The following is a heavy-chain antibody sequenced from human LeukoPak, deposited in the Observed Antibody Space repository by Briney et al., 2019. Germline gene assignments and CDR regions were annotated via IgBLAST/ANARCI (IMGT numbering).Heavy chain of an antibody. J-gene: IGHJ6*03. D-gene: IGHD3-9*01. V-gene: IGHV4-59*01. Sequence: PSETLSLTCTVSGGSISSYYWSWIRQPPGKGLEWIGYIYYSGSTNYNPSLKSRVTISVDTSKNQFSLKLSSVTAADTAVYYCAGETGLRYFDWLSRGAYYYYMDVWGKGTTVTVSS. CDR2: IYYSGST. CDR1: GGSISSYY. CDR3: AGETGLRYFDWLSRGAYYYYMDV.